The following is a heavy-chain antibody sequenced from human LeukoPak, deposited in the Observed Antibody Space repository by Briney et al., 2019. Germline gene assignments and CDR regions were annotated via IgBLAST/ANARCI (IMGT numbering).Heavy chain of an antibody. V-gene: IGHV1-18*04. CDR2: ISAYNGNT. J-gene: IGHJ3*02. CDR3: ASGLVFGDPRDAFDI. CDR1: GHTFTGYY. Sequence: ASVKVSCKASGHTFTGYYMHWVRQAPGQGLEWMGWISAYNGNTNYAQKLQGRVIMTTDTSTSTAYMGLRSLRSDDTAVYYCASGLVFGDPRDAFDIWGQGTMVTVSS. D-gene: IGHD3-10*02.